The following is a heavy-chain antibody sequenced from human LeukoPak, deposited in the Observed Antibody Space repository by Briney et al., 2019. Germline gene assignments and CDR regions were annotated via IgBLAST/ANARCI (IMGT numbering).Heavy chain of an antibody. Sequence: PSETLSLTCTASGGSISSYYWSWIRQPPGKGLEWVGYIYYSGNTNYNPSLKSRVTISVDTSKNQFSLKLSSVTAADTAVYYCARALAYYGSGRRDYYYYYMDVWGKGTTVTISS. D-gene: IGHD3-10*01. J-gene: IGHJ6*03. CDR3: ARALAYYGSGRRDYYYYYMDV. CDR1: GGSISSYY. CDR2: IYYSGNT. V-gene: IGHV4-59*01.